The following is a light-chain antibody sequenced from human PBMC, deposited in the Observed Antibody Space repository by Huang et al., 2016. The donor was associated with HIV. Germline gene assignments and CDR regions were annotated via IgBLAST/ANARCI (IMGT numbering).Light chain of an antibody. Sequence: DIQMTQSPSTLSASVGDRVTIICRASQSISSWLAWYQQKPGKAPKLLIYKASSLESGVPSRFSSSGSGTEFTLTISSLQPDDFATYYCQQYNSYSWT. V-gene: IGKV1-5*03. CDR2: KAS. J-gene: IGKJ1*01. CDR1: QSISSW. CDR3: QQYNSYSWT.